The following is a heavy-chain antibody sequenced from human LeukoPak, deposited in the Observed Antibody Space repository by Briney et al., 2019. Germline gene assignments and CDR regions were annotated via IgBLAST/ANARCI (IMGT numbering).Heavy chain of an antibody. D-gene: IGHD3-9*01. V-gene: IGHV3-33*08. J-gene: IGHJ4*02. Sequence: AGGSLRLSCAASGFTFSNYVMTWVRQAPGKGLEWVAVIWYDGSNKYYADSVKGRFTISRDNSKNTLYLQMNSLRAEDTAVYYCARDRYFDWLFDYWGQGTLVTVSS. CDR3: ARDRYFDWLFDY. CDR2: IWYDGSNK. CDR1: GFTFSNYV.